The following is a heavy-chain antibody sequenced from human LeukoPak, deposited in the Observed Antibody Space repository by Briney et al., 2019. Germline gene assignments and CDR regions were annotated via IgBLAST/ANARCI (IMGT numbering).Heavy chain of an antibody. D-gene: IGHD2-15*01. CDR1: GFTFSSYC. V-gene: IGHV3-7*02. CDR3: GSVVTCFKR. J-gene: IGHJ4*02. CDR2: IKEDGSMQ. Sequence: PGGSLRLSCADSGFTFSSYCMSWGRQAPGQGLEWVAHIKEDGSMQSYVDSVKGRFTISRDNAKNSVYLQMNSLRAEDTAVYYCGSVVTCFKRRGQGSLVTVSS.